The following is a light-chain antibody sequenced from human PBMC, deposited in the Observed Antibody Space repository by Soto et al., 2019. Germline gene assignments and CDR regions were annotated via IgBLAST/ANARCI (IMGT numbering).Light chain of an antibody. J-gene: IGKJ3*01. CDR3: QQHYTTPLT. CDR1: QSVLYSSNNKNY. CDR2: WAS. V-gene: IGKV4-1*01. Sequence: DIVMTQSPDSLAVSLGERATINCKSSQSVLYSSNNKNYLAWYQQKPGQPPKLLFYWASTRESGVPDRFSGSGSGTDFTLTINSLQAEDVAVYYCQQHYTTPLTFGPGTKVDIK.